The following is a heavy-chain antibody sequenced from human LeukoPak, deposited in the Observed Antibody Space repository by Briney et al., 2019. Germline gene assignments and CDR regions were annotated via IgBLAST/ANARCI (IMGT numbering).Heavy chain of an antibody. J-gene: IGHJ4*02. CDR2: ISSSSSTI. Sequence: GGSLRLSCAASGFTFSSYGTNWVRQAPGKGLEWVSYISSSSSTIYYADSVKGRFTISRDNAKNSLYLQMNSLRAEDTAVYYCARDSDYWGQGTLVTVSS. CDR3: ARDSDY. V-gene: IGHV3-48*01. CDR1: GFTFSSYG.